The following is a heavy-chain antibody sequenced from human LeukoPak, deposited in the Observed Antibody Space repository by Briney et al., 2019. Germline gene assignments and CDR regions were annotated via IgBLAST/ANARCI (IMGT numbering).Heavy chain of an antibody. J-gene: IGHJ5*02. CDR2: VYYTGST. CDR1: GGSISSSTYY. V-gene: IGHV4-39*01. CDR3: ARVWYGSATLGWFDP. D-gene: IGHD3-10*01. Sequence: SETLSLTCTVSGGSISSSTYYWGWIRQPPGEGLVWIGTVYYTGSTYYNPSLRSRVTISVDTSKNQFSLKLSSVTAADTAVFYCARVWYGSATLGWFDPWGQGTLVTVSS.